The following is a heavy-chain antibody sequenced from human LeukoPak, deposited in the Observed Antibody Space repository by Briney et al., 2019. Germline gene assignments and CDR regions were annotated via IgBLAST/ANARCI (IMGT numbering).Heavy chain of an antibody. CDR2: IYYTGST. CDR1: GGSISSYY. Sequence: PSETLSLTCTVSGGSISSYYWSWIRQPPGKGLEWIGYIYYTGSTNYNPSLKSRVTISVDTSKNQLSLKLSSVTAADTAVYYCASLTGNSYFDYWGQGTLVTVSS. D-gene: IGHD4-23*01. J-gene: IGHJ4*02. V-gene: IGHV4-59*08. CDR3: ASLTGNSYFDY.